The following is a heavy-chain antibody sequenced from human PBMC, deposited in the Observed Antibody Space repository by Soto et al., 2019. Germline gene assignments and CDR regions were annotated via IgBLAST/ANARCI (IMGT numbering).Heavy chain of an antibody. V-gene: IGHV3-30-3*01. D-gene: IGHD1-26*01. J-gene: IGHJ4*02. CDR2: ISYDGSNK. CDR3: ARDRSYIEGPIDY. Sequence: GGSLRLSCAASGFTFSSYAMHWVRQAPGKGLEWVAVISYDGSNKYYADSVKGRFTISRDNSKNTLYLQMNSLRAEDTAVYYCARDRSYIEGPIDYWGQGTLVTVSS. CDR1: GFTFSSYA.